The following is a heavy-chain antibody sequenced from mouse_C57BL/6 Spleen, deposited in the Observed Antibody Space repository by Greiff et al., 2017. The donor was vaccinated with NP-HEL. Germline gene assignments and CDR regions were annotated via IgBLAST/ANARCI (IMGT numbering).Heavy chain of an antibody. J-gene: IGHJ3*01. CDR3: VIPFYYDYDEFAY. V-gene: IGHV10-1*01. CDR1: GFSFNTYA. D-gene: IGHD2-4*01. Sequence: EVQLVESGGGLVQPKGSLKLSCAASGFSFNTYAMNWVRQAPGKGLEWVARIRSKSNNYATYYADSVKDRFTISRDDSESMLYLQMNNLKTEDTAMYYCVIPFYYDYDEFAYWGQETLVTDSA. CDR2: IRSKSNNYAT.